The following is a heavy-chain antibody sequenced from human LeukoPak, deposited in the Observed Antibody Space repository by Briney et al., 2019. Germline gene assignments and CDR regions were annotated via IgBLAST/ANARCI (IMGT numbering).Heavy chain of an antibody. J-gene: IGHJ4*02. CDR3: ARGRDFYYGSGGPYFDY. Sequence: SETLSLTCAVSGYSISSGYYWGWIRQPPGKGLEWIGSIYHSGSTYYNPSLKSRVTISVDTSKNQFSLKLSSVTAADTAVYYCARGRDFYYGSGGPYFDYWGQGTLVTVSS. CDR2: IYHSGST. D-gene: IGHD3-10*01. V-gene: IGHV4-38-2*01. CDR1: GYSISSGYY.